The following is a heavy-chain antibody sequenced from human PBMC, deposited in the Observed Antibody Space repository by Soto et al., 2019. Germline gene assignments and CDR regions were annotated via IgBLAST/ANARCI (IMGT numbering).Heavy chain of an antibody. J-gene: IGHJ4*02. V-gene: IGHV3-23*01. Sequence: GGSLRLSCAASGFTFSSYAMSWVRQAPGKGLEWVSAISGSGGSTYYADSVKGRFTISRDNSKNTLYLQMNSLRAEDTAVYYCAKDFVVVPAGSNDYWGQGTLVTVSS. CDR2: ISGSGGST. CDR1: GFTFSSYA. D-gene: IGHD2-2*01. CDR3: AKDFVVVPAGSNDY.